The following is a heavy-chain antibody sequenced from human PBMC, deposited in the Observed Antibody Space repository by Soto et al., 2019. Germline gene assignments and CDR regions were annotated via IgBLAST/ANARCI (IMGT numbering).Heavy chain of an antibody. CDR1: GFTFSSYS. D-gene: IGHD4-17*01. CDR2: ISSSSSYI. Sequence: EVQLVESGGGLVKPGGSLRLSCAASGFTFSSYSMNWVRQAPGKGLEWVASISSSSSYIYYADSVQGRFTISRDNAKNSLYLQMNSLRAEDTAVYYCARVGNPPGTTPYYFDYWGQGTLVTVSS. J-gene: IGHJ4*02. V-gene: IGHV3-21*01. CDR3: ARVGNPPGTTPYYFDY.